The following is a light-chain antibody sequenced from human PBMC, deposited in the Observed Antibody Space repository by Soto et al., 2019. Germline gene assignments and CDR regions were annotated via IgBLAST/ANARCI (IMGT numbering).Light chain of an antibody. Sequence: EIVLTQSPGTLSLSPGERATLSCRASQSVSSSYLAWYQQKPGQAPRLLIYGASSRATGIPDRFSGSGSGTDFTLTISRLEPEDLAVYYCQPYDSSRAFGQGTKVEIK. CDR3: QPYDSSRA. V-gene: IGKV3-20*01. CDR1: QSVSSSY. J-gene: IGKJ1*01. CDR2: GAS.